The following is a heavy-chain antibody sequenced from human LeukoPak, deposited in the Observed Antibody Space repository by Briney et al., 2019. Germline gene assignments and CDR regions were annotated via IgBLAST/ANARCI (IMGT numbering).Heavy chain of an antibody. CDR2: IYTSGST. Sequence: SETLSLTCTVSGGSISSGSYYWSWIRQPAGKGLEWIGRIYTSGSTNYNPSLKSRVTISVDTSKNQFSLQLSSVTAADTAVYYCARDQRGYSYGYAFDYWGQGTLVTVSS. V-gene: IGHV4-61*02. D-gene: IGHD5-18*01. CDR3: ARDQRGYSYGYAFDY. CDR1: GGSISSGSYY. J-gene: IGHJ4*02.